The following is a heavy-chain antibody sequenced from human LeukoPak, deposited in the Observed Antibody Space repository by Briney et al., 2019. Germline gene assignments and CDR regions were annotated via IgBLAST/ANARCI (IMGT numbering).Heavy chain of an antibody. V-gene: IGHV3-23*01. CDR1: GSTFSHYA. Sequence: GGSLRLSCTASGSTFSHYAMSWVRQTPGKVLGWVSSINDGDDGPYYADSVKGRFTISRDNSKNTLFLQMNNLRAEDTALYYCTRSLNYFTSGTSRRDFDSWGQGTLVTVSS. CDR2: INDGDDGP. D-gene: IGHD3-10*01. CDR3: TRSLNYFTSGTSRRDFDS. J-gene: IGHJ4*02.